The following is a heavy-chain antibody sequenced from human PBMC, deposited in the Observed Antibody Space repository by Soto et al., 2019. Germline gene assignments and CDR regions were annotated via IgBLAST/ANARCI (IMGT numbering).Heavy chain of an antibody. CDR3: ARASTYGSPWYYGMDV. J-gene: IGHJ6*02. CDR1: GFIVSSNY. D-gene: IGHD3-10*01. V-gene: IGHV3-53*02. Sequence: EVQLGETGGGLIQPGGSLRLSCAASGFIVSSNYMSWVRQGPGKGLEWASVIYSGGSTYYADSVKGRFTISRDNSKNTLYLQMNSLRAEDTAVYYCARASTYGSPWYYGMDVWGQGTTVTVSS. CDR2: IYSGGST.